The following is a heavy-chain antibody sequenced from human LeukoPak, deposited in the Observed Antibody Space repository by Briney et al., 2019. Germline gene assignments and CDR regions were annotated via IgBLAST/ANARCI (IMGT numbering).Heavy chain of an antibody. D-gene: IGHD1-26*01. J-gene: IGHJ4*02. CDR3: ARTGVGGGYKFEY. Sequence: PGGSLRLSCAASGFTFSNYAMTWVRQAPGKGLEWVSGISGSGGSTYYADSVRGRFTISRDNSKNTFDAQMNSLRAEDTAIYYCARTGVGGGYKFEYWGQGTLVTVSS. CDR1: GFTFSNYA. V-gene: IGHV3-23*01. CDR2: ISGSGGST.